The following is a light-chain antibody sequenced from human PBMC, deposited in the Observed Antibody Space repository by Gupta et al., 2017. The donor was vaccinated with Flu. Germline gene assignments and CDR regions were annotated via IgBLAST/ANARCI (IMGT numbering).Light chain of an antibody. V-gene: IGKV1-39*01. CDR1: QSISSY. J-gene: IGKJ3*01. Sequence: DIQMTQSPSSLSASVGDRVTITCRASQSISSYLNWYQQKPGKAPKLLIYAASSLQSGVPSRFSGSGSGTDFTLTISMLQPEDFATYYCQQSDGTPFTFGHGTKVDIK. CDR3: QQSDGTPFT. CDR2: AAS.